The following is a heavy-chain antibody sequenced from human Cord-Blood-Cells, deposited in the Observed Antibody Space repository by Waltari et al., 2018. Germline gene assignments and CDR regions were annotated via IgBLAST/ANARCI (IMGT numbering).Heavy chain of an antibody. Sequence: VQLVQSGAEVKKPRASVQVSCTASGYPFTGYYMHWVRQAPGPGLEWRGWINPNSGGTNYAQKFQGWVTMTRDTSISTAYMELSRLRSDDTAVYYCARTLTGENWFDPWGQGTLVTVSS. CDR3: ARTLTGENWFDP. CDR2: INPNSGGT. D-gene: IGHD7-27*01. V-gene: IGHV1-2*04. CDR1: GYPFTGYY. J-gene: IGHJ5*02.